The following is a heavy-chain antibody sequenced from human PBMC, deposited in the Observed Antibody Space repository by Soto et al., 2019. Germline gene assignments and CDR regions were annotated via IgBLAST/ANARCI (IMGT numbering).Heavy chain of an antibody. CDR3: ARSHSSVRRNHFYYYAMDV. V-gene: IGHV3-33*01. Sequence: QVQLVESGGGVVQPGRSLRLSCAASRFTFSRYGMHWVRQAPGKALEWVAVIWYDGGNKYYADSVKGRFTISRDNSKNTLYLQMNSLRAEDTAVYYCARSHSSVRRNHFYYYAMDVWGQGTTVTVSS. CDR2: IWYDGGNK. D-gene: IGHD1-1*01. CDR1: RFTFSRYG. J-gene: IGHJ6*02.